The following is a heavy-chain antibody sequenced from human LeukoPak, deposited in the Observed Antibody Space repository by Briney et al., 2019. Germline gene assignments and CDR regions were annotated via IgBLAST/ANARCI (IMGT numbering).Heavy chain of an antibody. CDR3: ARDYFYDTSGYQEDFDY. CDR2: ISYDGSNK. J-gene: IGHJ4*02. V-gene: IGHV3-30*04. CDR1: GLTFSSYA. D-gene: IGHD3-22*01. Sequence: GGSLRLSCAASGLTFSSYAMHWVRQAPGKGLEWVAVISYDGSNKYYADSVKGRFTISRDNSNNTLYLQMNSLRAEDTAVYYCARDYFYDTSGYQEDFDYWGQGTLVTVSS.